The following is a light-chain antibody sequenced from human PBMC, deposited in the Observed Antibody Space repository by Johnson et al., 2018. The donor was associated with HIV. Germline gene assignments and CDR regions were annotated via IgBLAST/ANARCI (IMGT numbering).Light chain of an antibody. CDR2: ENN. CDR3: GTWDKSLNTGAV. J-gene: IGLJ1*01. V-gene: IGLV1-51*02. Sequence: HSVLTQPPSVSAAPGQKVTISCSGSSANIGDNSVSWYQQLPGTAPKLIIYENNKRPSGIPDRFSGSKSGTSATLGITGLQTGDEADYYCGTWDKSLNTGAVFGTGTKVTVL. CDR1: SANIGDNS.